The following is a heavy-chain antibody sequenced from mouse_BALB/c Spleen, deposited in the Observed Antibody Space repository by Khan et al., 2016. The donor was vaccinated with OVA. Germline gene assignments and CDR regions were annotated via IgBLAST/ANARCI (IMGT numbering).Heavy chain of an antibody. CDR3: ARGNYYGYYFDY. CDR1: GYSITSVYA. D-gene: IGHD1-1*01. CDR2: ISYSGVT. Sequence: EVQLQESGPGLVKPSQSLSLTCTVTGYSITSVYAWNWIRQFPGNKLEWMGYISYSGVTSYTPSLKSRISITRDTSKNQFFLQLNSVTTEDTATYDCARGNYYGYYFDYGGQGTTLTVSS. V-gene: IGHV3-2*02. J-gene: IGHJ2*01.